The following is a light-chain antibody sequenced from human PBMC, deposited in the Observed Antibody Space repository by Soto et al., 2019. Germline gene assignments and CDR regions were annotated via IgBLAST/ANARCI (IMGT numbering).Light chain of an antibody. Sequence: QSVLTQSPSASASLGASVKLTCTLSSGHSSYAIAWHKQQPEKGPQFLMKLKSDGTHRKGDGIPDRFSGSSSGAERYLTISSLQSEDEADYYCQTWDTGIQVFGGGTKVTVL. J-gene: IGLJ2*01. CDR1: SGHSSYA. CDR2: LKSDGTH. V-gene: IGLV4-69*01. CDR3: QTWDTGIQV.